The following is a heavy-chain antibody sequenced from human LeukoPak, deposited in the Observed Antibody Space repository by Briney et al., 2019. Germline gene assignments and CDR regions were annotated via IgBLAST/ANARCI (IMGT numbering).Heavy chain of an antibody. J-gene: IGHJ3*02. CDR3: ARDQGIAAAGLDAFDI. D-gene: IGHD6-13*01. V-gene: IGHV4-30-2*01. CDR1: GGSISSGGYY. Sequence: SETPSLTCTVSGGSISSGGYYWSWIRQPPGKGLEWIGYIYHSGSTYYNPSLKSRVTISVDRSKNQFSLKLSSVTAADTAVYYCARDQGIAAAGLDAFDIWGQGTMVTVSS. CDR2: IYHSGST.